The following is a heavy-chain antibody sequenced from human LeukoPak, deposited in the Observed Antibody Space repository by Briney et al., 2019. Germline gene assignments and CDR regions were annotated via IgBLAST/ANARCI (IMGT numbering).Heavy chain of an antibody. CDR1: GYSFTSYW. D-gene: IGHD3-10*01. CDR3: ARRTMVRGVILFDY. J-gene: IGHJ4*02. CDR2: IYPGDSDT. V-gene: IGHV5-51*01. Sequence: PGESLMISCKGSGYSFTSYWIGWVRQMPGQGLEWLGIIYPGDSDTRHSPSLQGQVTISANKSISTAYLQWSSLKASDTAMYYCARRTMVRGVILFDYWGQGTLVTVSS.